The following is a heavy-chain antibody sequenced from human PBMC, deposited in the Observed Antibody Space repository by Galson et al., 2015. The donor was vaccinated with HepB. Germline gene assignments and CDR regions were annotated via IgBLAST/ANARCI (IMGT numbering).Heavy chain of an antibody. Sequence: SLRLSCAASGFTFSNYGMHWVRQAPGKGLEWVAVISYDGSNKYSADSVKGRFTISRDNSKNTLYLQMNSLRAEDTAVYFCAKTHSDGWALIDYWGQGTLVTVSP. V-gene: IGHV3-30*18. CDR2: ISYDGSNK. CDR1: GFTFSNYG. D-gene: IGHD6-19*01. CDR3: AKTHSDGWALIDY. J-gene: IGHJ4*02.